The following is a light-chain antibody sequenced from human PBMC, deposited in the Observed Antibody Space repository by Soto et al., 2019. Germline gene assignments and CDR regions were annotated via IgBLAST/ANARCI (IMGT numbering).Light chain of an antibody. CDR3: QQFAISTT. CDR2: DAS. J-gene: IGKJ1*01. CDR1: HSIERW. Sequence: IQMTQSPSTLSASVGDRVTIICGASHSIERWMAWYQQKPGKAPSLLIFDASTLHSGVPSRFSGSGSGTDFTLTISSLQPDDFATYYCQQFAISTTFGQGTKVEVK. V-gene: IGKV1-5*02.